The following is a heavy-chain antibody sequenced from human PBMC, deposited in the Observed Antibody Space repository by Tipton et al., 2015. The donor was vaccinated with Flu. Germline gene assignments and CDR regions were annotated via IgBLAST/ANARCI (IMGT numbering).Heavy chain of an antibody. Sequence: GLVKPSETLSLTCTVSGYSISSDYYWGWIRQFPGKGLEWIGSVSRSGNTNYNPSLKSRVTISIDTSKNQFSLKMKSVTAADKAVYYCVRRDYSNYVSDPKSWFDPWGQGTLVTVSS. V-gene: IGHV4-38-2*02. J-gene: IGHJ5*02. CDR3: VRRDYSNYVSDPKSWFDP. CDR1: GYSISSDYY. D-gene: IGHD4-11*01. CDR2: VSRSGNT.